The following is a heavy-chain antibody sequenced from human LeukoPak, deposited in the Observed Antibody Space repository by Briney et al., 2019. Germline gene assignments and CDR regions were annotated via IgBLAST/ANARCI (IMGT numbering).Heavy chain of an antibody. CDR3: AKGANWNFRTADRLDP. J-gene: IGHJ5*02. D-gene: IGHD1-1*01. CDR1: GFTLSNYG. Sequence: PGGSLRLSCAASGFTLSNYGMSWVRQAPGRGLEWVSALSDSGTTTYYADSVKGRFTIYRDTSKNTLYLKMNSLRAKDTALYYCAKGANWNFRTADRLDPWGQGTLVTVSS. CDR2: LSDSGTTT. V-gene: IGHV3-23*01.